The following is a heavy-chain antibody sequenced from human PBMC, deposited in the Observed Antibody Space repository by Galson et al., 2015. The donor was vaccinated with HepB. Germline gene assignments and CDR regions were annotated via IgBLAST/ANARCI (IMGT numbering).Heavy chain of an antibody. Sequence: ETLSLTCTVSGGSIRSISYYWGWIRQPPGQGLEWIASIYYSGTTYYSPSLKSRVTMSIDTSRNQFSLRLSSVTAADTAVYYCVSGGNILYCTSTSCYWDYWGQGALVTVSS. CDR3: VSGGNILYCTSTSCYWDY. CDR2: IYYSGTT. V-gene: IGHV4-39*01. D-gene: IGHD2-2*01. J-gene: IGHJ4*02. CDR1: GGSIRSISYY.